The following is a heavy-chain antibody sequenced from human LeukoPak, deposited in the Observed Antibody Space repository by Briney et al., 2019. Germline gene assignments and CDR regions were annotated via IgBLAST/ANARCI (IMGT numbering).Heavy chain of an antibody. J-gene: IGHJ3*02. CDR3: ARLLVYYYDSSGFNDAFDI. CDR2: ISSSSSYI. D-gene: IGHD3-22*01. V-gene: IGHV3-21*01. Sequence: ETLSLTCTVSGGSISSYYWNWVRQAPGKGLEWVSSISSSSSYIYYADSVKGRFTISRDNAKNSLYLQMNSLRAEDTAVYYCARLLVYYYDSSGFNDAFDIWGQGTMVTVSS. CDR1: GGSISSYY.